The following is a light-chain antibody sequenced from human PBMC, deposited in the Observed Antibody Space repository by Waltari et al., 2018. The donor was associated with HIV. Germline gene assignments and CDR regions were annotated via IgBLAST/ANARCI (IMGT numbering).Light chain of an antibody. CDR3: CSYAGSSTLV. CDR1: SSDGGSYNL. J-gene: IGLJ2*01. CDR2: EVT. Sequence: QSALTQPASVSGSPGQSITITCTGTSSDGGSYNLVPGYQQHPGKAPKLMIYEVTKRPSGVSNRFSGSKSGNTASLTISGLQAEDEADYFCCSYAGSSTLVFGGGTKLTVL. V-gene: IGLV2-23*02.